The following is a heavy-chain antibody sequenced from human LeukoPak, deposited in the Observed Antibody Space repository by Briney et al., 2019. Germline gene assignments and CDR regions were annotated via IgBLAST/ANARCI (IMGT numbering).Heavy chain of an antibody. J-gene: IGHJ4*02. CDR1: GYTFTDYF. D-gene: IGHD2-21*02. V-gene: IGHV1-2*02. CDR2: IKPKSGGT. CDR3: ARVSVSSVGGSAVPDYLAY. Sequence: GASVKVSCKASGYTFTDYFLYWVRQAPGQGLEWMGWIKPKSGGTNYARDFQGRVTMTRDTSISTVYMELTRLRSDDTAVYYCARVSVSSVGGSAVPDYLAYGAQGTLVIVPS.